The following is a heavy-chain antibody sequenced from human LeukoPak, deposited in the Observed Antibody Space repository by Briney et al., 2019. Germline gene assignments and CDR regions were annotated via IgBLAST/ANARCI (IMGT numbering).Heavy chain of an antibody. CDR1: GGSFSSGGYY. V-gene: IGHV4-61*08. CDR2: IYYSGST. D-gene: IGHD2-21*02. CDR3: ARYKTGTAVDY. J-gene: IGHJ4*02. Sequence: SETLSLTCTVSGGSFSSGGYYWSWVRQPPGKGLEWIGYIYYSGSTNYNPSLKSRVTISVDTSKNQFSLKLSSVTAADTAVYYCARYKTGTAVDYWGQGTLVTVSS.